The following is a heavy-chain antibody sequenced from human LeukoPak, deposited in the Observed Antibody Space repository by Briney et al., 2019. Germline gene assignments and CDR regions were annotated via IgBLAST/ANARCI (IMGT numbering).Heavy chain of an antibody. CDR3: AREFTGSSCDY. CDR2: VHYSGSS. Sequence: SETLSLTCTVSGGSTRIYYWSWIRQPPGRGLEWIGYVHYSGSSKYNPSHKSRVNISVDTSKNQVSVKLSSVTAADTVVYFCAREFTGSSCDYWGQGTVVSVSS. V-gene: IGHV4-59*01. D-gene: IGHD1-26*01. J-gene: IGHJ4*02. CDR1: GGSTRIYY.